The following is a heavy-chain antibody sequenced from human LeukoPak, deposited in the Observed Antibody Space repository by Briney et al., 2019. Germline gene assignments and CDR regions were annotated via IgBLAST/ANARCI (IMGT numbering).Heavy chain of an antibody. CDR1: GFIFRSDA. CDR2: ISGSGGNT. D-gene: IGHD2-2*01. J-gene: IGHJ5*02. Sequence: GGSLRLSCAASGFIFRSDAMSWVRQAPGQGLEWVSGISGSGGNTYYADSVKGRFTISRDNSKNTLYLQMNSLRAEDTAVYYCARGGIVVVPAASVDPWGQGTLVTVSS. V-gene: IGHV3-23*01. CDR3: ARGGIVVVPAASVDP.